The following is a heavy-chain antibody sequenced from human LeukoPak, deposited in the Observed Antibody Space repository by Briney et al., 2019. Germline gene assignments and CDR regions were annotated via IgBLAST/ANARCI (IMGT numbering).Heavy chain of an antibody. CDR2: ISYDGTNK. V-gene: IGHV3-30*18. Sequence: GGSLRLSCAASGFTFSSYGMHWVRQAPGKGLEWVAVISYDGTNKYYVDSVKGRFTISRDNSKNTLYLQMNSLRAEDTAVYYCAKDASPTVTTAYWYFDLWGRGTLVTVSS. J-gene: IGHJ2*01. D-gene: IGHD4-17*01. CDR1: GFTFSSYG. CDR3: AKDASPTVTTAYWYFDL.